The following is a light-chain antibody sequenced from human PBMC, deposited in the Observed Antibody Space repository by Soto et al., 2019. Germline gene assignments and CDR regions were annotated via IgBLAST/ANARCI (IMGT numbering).Light chain of an antibody. CDR3: SSYTSANTLV. J-gene: IGLJ6*01. Sequence: QSVLTQAASVSGSPGQSITISCTGTCRDVGAYNYVSWYQQHPGKAPKLMIYEVSYRPSGVSNRFSGSKSGSTASLTISGLQAEDEADYFCSSYTSANTLVFGRGTKVTVL. CDR1: CRDVGAYNY. V-gene: IGLV2-14*01. CDR2: EVS.